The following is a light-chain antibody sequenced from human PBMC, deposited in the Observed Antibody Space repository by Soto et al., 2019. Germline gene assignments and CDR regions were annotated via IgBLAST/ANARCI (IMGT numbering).Light chain of an antibody. J-gene: IGLJ2*01. CDR1: SSDVGSYNL. Sequence: QSALTQPASVSGSPGQSITISCTGTSSDVGSYNLVSWYQQHPGKAPKLIIYEDTKRPSGVSDRFSGSKSGNTASLTISGLQAEDGADYYCCSYAGGTTFVVFGGGTKLTVL. CDR2: EDT. CDR3: CSYAGGTTFVV. V-gene: IGLV2-23*02.